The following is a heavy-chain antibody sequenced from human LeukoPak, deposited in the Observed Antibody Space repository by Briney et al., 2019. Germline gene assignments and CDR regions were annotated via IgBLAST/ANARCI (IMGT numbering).Heavy chain of an antibody. Sequence: SETLSLTCTVSGYSISSGYYWGWIRQPPGKGLEWIGSIYHSGSTYYNPSLKSRVTISVDTSKNQFSLKLSSVTAADTAVYYCARDGRAQAIYYYYGMDVWGQGTTVTVSS. J-gene: IGHJ6*02. CDR2: IYHSGST. CDR3: ARDGRAQAIYYYYGMDV. CDR1: GYSISSGYY. V-gene: IGHV4-38-2*02. D-gene: IGHD1-26*01.